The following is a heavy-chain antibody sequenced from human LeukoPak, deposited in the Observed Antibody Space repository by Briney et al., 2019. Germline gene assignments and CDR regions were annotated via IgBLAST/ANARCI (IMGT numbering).Heavy chain of an antibody. D-gene: IGHD1-26*01. V-gene: IGHV1-2*02. CDR1: GYSFSGHY. CDR3: ARRSIVGATELDY. J-gene: IGHJ4*02. Sequence: ASVKVSCKASGYSFSGHYMHWVRQAPGQGLEWMGWINPNSGGTNYAQKFQGRVTMTRDTSTSTAYMELSRLRSDDTAVYYCARRSIVGATELDYWGQGTLVTVSS. CDR2: INPNSGGT.